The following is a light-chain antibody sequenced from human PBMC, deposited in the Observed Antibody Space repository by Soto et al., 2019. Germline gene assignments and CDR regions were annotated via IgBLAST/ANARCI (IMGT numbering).Light chain of an antibody. CDR2: AAS. Sequence: IQMKQSTSSLSVSIIDRVTITCRASQDIGNDLGWYQQRPGEAPKLLLYAASTLRSGVPSRFSGSGSGTHFALTINSLQPEDSATYFCLQDHNYPWTFGQGTKV. V-gene: IGKV1-6*02. CDR1: QDIGND. J-gene: IGKJ1*01. CDR3: LQDHNYPWT.